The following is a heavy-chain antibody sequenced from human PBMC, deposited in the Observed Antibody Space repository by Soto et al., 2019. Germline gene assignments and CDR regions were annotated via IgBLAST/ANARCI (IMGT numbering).Heavy chain of an antibody. D-gene: IGHD2-15*01. V-gene: IGHV4-39*01. CDR1: GGSISSSSYY. CDR2: IFYSGST. CDR3: ARHLVVAATTYNWFDL. Sequence: SETLSLTCTVSGGSISSSSYYWGWLRQLPGKGREGIGSIFYSGSTYYNPSPRSRFTIYLDSSKNQFSLKLSSVTAADTAVYYGARHLVVAATTYNWFDLWGQGTLVTVSS. J-gene: IGHJ5*02.